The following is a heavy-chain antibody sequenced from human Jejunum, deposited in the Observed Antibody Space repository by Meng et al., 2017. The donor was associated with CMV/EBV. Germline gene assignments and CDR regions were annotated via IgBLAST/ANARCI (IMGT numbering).Heavy chain of an antibody. Sequence: SCVASGFAFSTYAMNWVRQAPGKGLEWVSSISAASDYIYYGDSVKGRCTISRDNVRNSLYLQVNSLRAEDTAVYYCARDLVAATAPNNWGQGTLVTSPQ. CDR2: ISAASDYI. D-gene: IGHD1-26*01. V-gene: IGHV3-21*01. J-gene: IGHJ4*02. CDR3: ARDLVAATAPNN. CDR1: GFAFSTYA.